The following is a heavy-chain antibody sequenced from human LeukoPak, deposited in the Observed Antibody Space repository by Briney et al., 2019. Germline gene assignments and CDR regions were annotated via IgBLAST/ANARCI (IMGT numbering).Heavy chain of an antibody. V-gene: IGHV3-30*02. J-gene: IGHJ3*02. Sequence: PGGSLRLSCAASGFTFSSYGMHWVRQAPGKGLEWVAFIRYDGSNKYYADSVKGRFTISRDNSKNTLYLQMNSLRAEDTAVYYCARSQQWLVVDCCAFDIWGQGTMVTVSS. D-gene: IGHD6-19*01. CDR1: GFTFSSYG. CDR2: IRYDGSNK. CDR3: ARSQQWLVVDCCAFDI.